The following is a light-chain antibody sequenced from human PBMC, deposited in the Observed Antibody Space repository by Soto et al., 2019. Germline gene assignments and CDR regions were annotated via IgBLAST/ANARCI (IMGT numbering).Light chain of an antibody. Sequence: EIVLTQSPGTLSLFPGERATLSCRASQSLITRYLAWYQQKPGQAPRLLIYGASSRATGIPDRFSGSGSGTDFTLTISRLEPEDLAVYSCQQYGTSPTFGQGTRLDMK. J-gene: IGKJ5*01. CDR1: QSLITRY. V-gene: IGKV3-20*01. CDR2: GAS. CDR3: QQYGTSPT.